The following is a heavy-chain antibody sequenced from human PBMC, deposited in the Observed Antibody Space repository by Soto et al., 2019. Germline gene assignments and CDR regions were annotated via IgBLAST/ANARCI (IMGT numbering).Heavy chain of an antibody. CDR1: GFSFPTYA. V-gene: IGHV3-23*01. CDR3: AKPYGSGTYPHDVFDI. J-gene: IGHJ3*02. D-gene: IGHD3-10*01. Sequence: EVQLLESGGGLVQPGGSLRLSCAASGFSFPTYAMTWVRQAPGKGLEWVSTIGGRGGSTYYADSMKGRFTISRDNSKNTLYLQMNSLKTEDTAVYYCAKPYGSGTYPHDVFDIWGQGTMVTVSS. CDR2: IGGRGGST.